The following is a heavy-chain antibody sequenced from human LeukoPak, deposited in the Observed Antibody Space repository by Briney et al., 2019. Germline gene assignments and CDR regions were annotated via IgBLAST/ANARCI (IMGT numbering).Heavy chain of an antibody. D-gene: IGHD1-14*01. CDR1: GFTVITND. CDR2: LYSDGNT. Sequence: GGSLRLSCAASGFTVITNDMTWVRQSPGRGLEWVSVLYSDGNTKYADSVQGRYTISRDNSKNTLYLEMNSLSPDDTAVYYCARGVEPLAANTLAYWGQGTLVTVSS. V-gene: IGHV3-53*01. J-gene: IGHJ4*02. CDR3: ARGVEPLAANTLAY.